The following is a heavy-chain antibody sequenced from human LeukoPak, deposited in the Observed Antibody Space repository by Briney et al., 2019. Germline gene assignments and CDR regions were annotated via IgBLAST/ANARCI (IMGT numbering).Heavy chain of an antibody. CDR1: GFTLRSYW. CDR2: INHNGNVN. V-gene: IGHV3-7*03. CDR3: AWGGGLDV. D-gene: IGHD3-16*01. Sequence: GGSLRLSCAASGFTLRSYWMNWPGQAPGKGVEWVASINHNGNVNYYVDSVKGRFTISRDNAKNSLYLQMSNLRAEDTAVYFCAWGGGLDVWGQGATVTVSS. J-gene: IGHJ6*02.